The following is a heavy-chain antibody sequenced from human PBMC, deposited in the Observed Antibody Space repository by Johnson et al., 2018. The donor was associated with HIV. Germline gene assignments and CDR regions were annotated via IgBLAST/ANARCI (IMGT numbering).Heavy chain of an antibody. CDR1: GFTFSSYG. Sequence: QVQLVESGGGVVRPGGSLRLSCTASGFTFSSYGMHWVRQAPGKGLEWVAVIWYDGSNKYYADSVKGRFTISRDNSKNTVYLQMNSLRAEDTAVYYCAKGENDYGDYGLDAFDIWGPGTVVTVSS. CDR3: AKGENDYGDYGLDAFDI. CDR2: IWYDGSNK. V-gene: IGHV3-33*06. D-gene: IGHD4-17*01. J-gene: IGHJ3*02.